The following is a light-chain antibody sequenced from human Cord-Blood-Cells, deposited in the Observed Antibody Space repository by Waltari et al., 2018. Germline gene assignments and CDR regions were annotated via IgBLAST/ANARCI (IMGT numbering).Light chain of an antibody. Sequence: DIVLTQSPDSLAVSLGQRATLNCKSSQSVLYSSNNKNYLAWYQQKPGQPPKLLIYWASTRESGVPDRFSGSGSGTDFTLTISSLQAEDVAVYYCQQYYSPPITFGGGTKVEIK. V-gene: IGKV4-1*01. CDR2: WAS. J-gene: IGKJ4*01. CDR3: QQYYSPPIT. CDR1: QSVLYSSNNKNY.